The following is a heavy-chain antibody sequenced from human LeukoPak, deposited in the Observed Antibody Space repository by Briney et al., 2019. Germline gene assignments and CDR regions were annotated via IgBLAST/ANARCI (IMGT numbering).Heavy chain of an antibody. CDR3: AKSVVPAAIDPDAFDI. CDR1: GFTFSSYA. Sequence: GGSLRLSCAASGFTFSSYAMSWVRQAPGKGLEWVSAISGSGGSTHYADSVKGRFTISRDNSKNTLYLQMNNLRAEDTAVYYCAKSVVPAAIDPDAFDIWGQGTMVTVSS. CDR2: ISGSGGST. J-gene: IGHJ3*02. V-gene: IGHV3-23*01. D-gene: IGHD2-2*01.